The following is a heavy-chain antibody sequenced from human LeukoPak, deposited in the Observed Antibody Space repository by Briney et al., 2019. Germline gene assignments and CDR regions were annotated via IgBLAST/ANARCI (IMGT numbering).Heavy chain of an antibody. D-gene: IGHD3-16*02. J-gene: IGHJ4*02. V-gene: IGHV4-4*07. CDR2: IYTSGST. CDR1: GGSISSYY. CDR3: ARASLRLGELSLRR. Sequence: TSETLSLTCTVSGGSISSYYWSWIRQPAGKGLEWIGRIYTSGSTNYNPSLKSRVTMSVDTSKNQFSLKLSSVTAADTAVYYCARASLRLGELSLRRWGQGTLVTVSS.